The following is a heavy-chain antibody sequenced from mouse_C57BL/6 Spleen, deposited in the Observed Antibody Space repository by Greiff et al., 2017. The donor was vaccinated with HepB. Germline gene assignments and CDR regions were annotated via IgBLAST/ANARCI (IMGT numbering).Heavy chain of an antibody. D-gene: IGHD4-1*01. CDR1: GFSFTSYG. CDR3: AKLGREVYYFEY. CDR2: IWGDGST. V-gene: IGHV2-3*01. Sequence: VKLLESGPGLVAPSQSLSITCTVSGFSFTSYGVSWVRQPPGKGLEWLGVIWGDGSTNYHSALISRLSISKNNTKSQVFLKLNILQTYETATYYGAKLGREVYYFEYWGKGATLTVAS. J-gene: IGHJ2*01.